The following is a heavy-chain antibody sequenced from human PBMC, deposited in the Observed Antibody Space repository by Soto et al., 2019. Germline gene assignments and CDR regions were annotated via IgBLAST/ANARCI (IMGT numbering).Heavy chain of an antibody. Sequence: ASVKVSCKASGYAFTYYSIHWVRQAPGQRLEWMGWVTADKGITDYSQKFQGRVTITRDTYASTAYMELSRLRSEDTAIYYCARENFPQTGSYYDFGAQGT. D-gene: IGHD3-10*01. J-gene: IGHJ5*01. CDR1: GYAFTYYS. CDR3: ARENFPQTGSYYDF. CDR2: VTADKGIT. V-gene: IGHV1-3*01.